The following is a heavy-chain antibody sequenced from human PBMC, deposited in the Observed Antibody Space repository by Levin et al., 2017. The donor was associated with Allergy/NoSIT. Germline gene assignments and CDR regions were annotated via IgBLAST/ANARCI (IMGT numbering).Heavy chain of an antibody. D-gene: IGHD3-3*01. Sequence: PGGSLRLSCAASGFTVSSYEMNWVRRAPGKGLEWVSYISSTGSTIYSADSVKGRFTISRDNAKNSLYLHMNSLRAEDTAVYYCARQLGNFWSGYNYFDYWGQGTLVTVSS. CDR1: GFTVSSYE. CDR2: ISSTGSTI. J-gene: IGHJ4*02. V-gene: IGHV3-48*03. CDR3: ARQLGNFWSGYNYFDY.